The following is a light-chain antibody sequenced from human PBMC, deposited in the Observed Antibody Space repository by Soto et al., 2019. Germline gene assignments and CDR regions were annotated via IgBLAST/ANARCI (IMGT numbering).Light chain of an antibody. CDR3: QQYGSSPLGT. J-gene: IGKJ2*02. V-gene: IGKV3-20*01. Sequence: EIVLTQSPGTLSLSPGERATLSCRASQSVSSSYLAWYQHKPGQAPRLLIYGASSRATGIPDRFSGSGSGTDFTLTISRLEPEDFAVYYCQQYGSSPLGTFGQGTKLEIK. CDR1: QSVSSSY. CDR2: GAS.